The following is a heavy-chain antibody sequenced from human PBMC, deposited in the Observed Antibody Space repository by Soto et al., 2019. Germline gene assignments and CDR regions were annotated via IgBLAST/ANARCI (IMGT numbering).Heavy chain of an antibody. CDR3: ARTDIGGGILTAVDY. J-gene: IGHJ4*02. V-gene: IGHV3-23*01. Sequence: EVQLLESGGGLVQPGGSLRLSCAASGFTFRNYARSLVRQAPGTGLEWVSAISGSGLSAYYSDSVRGRFTISRDISTNRHYLQVHSLRVEDMAQYYYARTDIGGGILTAVDYWGQGTLVTVSS. CDR2: ISGSGLSA. D-gene: IGHD3-16*01. CDR1: GFTFRNYA.